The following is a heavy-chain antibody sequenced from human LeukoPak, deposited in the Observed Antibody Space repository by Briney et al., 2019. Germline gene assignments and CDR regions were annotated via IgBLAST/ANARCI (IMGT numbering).Heavy chain of an antibody. CDR1: GFTVGSNY. V-gene: IGHV3-66*01. D-gene: IGHD1-26*01. Sequence: GGSLRLSCAASGFTVGSNYMSWVRQAPGTGREWVSVIYSGGSTHYAETVEGRFIISRDKSKNTLYLQMNSLRVEDTAVYYCARDPYSGSYPYDDWGQGTLVTVSS. CDR3: ARDPYSGSYPYDD. J-gene: IGHJ4*02. CDR2: IYSGGST.